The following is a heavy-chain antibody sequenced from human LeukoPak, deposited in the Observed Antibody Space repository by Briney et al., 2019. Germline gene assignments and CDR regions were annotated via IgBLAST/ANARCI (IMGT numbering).Heavy chain of an antibody. CDR1: GFTFSSYS. CDR2: ISSSSTI. Sequence: GGSLRLSCAASGFTFSSYSMNWVRQAPGKGLEWVSYISSSSTIYYADSVKGRFTISRDNAKNSLYLQMNSLRAEDTAVYYCARDTFNYYHMDVWGKGTTVTVSS. CDR3: ARDTFNYYHMDV. J-gene: IGHJ6*03. V-gene: IGHV3-48*01.